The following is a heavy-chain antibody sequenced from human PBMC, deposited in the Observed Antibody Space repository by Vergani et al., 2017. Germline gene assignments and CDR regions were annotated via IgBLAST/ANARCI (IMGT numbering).Heavy chain of an antibody. CDR1: GYSFSRNW. CDR3: ARMYGRDSSGSKYFDY. V-gene: IGHV5-51*03. Sequence: EVQLEQSGAAVKKPGESLEISCKGSGYSFSRNWIAWVRESPGQGLEWMGMIYPGNSETRNNPSFRGQVTTSVDKSISTAYLQWSSLKASDSAMYYCARMYGRDSSGSKYFDYGGQGALVTGSS. J-gene: IGHJ4*02. CDR2: IYPGNSET. D-gene: IGHD3-22*01.